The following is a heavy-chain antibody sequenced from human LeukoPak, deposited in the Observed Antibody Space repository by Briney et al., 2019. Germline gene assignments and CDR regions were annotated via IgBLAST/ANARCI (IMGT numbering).Heavy chain of an antibody. J-gene: IGHJ4*02. CDR1: GFTFSSYW. V-gene: IGHV3-7*03. Sequence: GGSLRLSCAASGFTFSSYWMSWVRQAPGKGLEWVANIKQDGSEKYYVDSVKGRFTISRDNAKNSLYLQMNSLRAEDTALYYCAKEGYSYGPRGFDYWGQGTLVTVSS. CDR2: IKQDGSEK. CDR3: AKEGYSYGPRGFDY. D-gene: IGHD5-18*01.